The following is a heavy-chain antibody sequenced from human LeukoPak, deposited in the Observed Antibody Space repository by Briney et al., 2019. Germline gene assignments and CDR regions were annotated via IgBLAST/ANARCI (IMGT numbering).Heavy chain of an antibody. V-gene: IGHV4-39*01. CDR3: ARQPLYYYGSGSPTTFDY. CDR2: IYYSGST. D-gene: IGHD3-10*01. J-gene: IGHJ4*02. Sequence: PSETLSLTCTISDGSISSSSYYWGWIRQPPGKGLEWIGSIYYSGSTSYNPSLKSRVTISVDTSKNQFSLKLSSVTAADTAVYFCARQPLYYYGSGSPTTFDYWGQGTLVTVSS. CDR1: DGSISSSSYY.